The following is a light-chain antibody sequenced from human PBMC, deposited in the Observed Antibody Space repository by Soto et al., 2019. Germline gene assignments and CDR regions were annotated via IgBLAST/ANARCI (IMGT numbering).Light chain of an antibody. CDR3: QQYNNWRGT. J-gene: IGKJ1*01. Sequence: EIVMTQSPATLSVSPGVRATLSCRASQSVSSNLAWYQQKPGQAPRLLIYGASTRATGIPARFSGSRSGTEFTLTIRSLQSEDFAVYYCQQYNNWRGTFGQGTKVEIK. CDR1: QSVSSN. V-gene: IGKV3-15*01. CDR2: GAS.